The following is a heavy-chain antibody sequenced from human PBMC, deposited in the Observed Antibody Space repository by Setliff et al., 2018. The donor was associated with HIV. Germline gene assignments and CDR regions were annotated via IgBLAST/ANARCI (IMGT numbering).Heavy chain of an antibody. J-gene: IGHJ4*02. CDR3: ARENSGTYLGGIFDY. CDR1: GFIVNNFE. CDR2: ISSSGTIK. Sequence: GGSLRLSCAASGFIVNNFEMNWVRQAPGKGLEWISYISSSGTIKKYASSVRGRFTISRDNAKKSLYLQMDSLRAEDTAVYYCARENSGTYLGGIFDYWGQGTLVTVSS. D-gene: IGHD1-26*01. V-gene: IGHV3-48*03.